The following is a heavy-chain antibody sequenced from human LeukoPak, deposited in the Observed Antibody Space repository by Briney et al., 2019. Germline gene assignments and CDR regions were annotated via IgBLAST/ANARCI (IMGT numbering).Heavy chain of an antibody. CDR3: ARIQVWFGEISGRPPYNWFDP. Sequence: PSQTLSLTCAVSGGSISSGGYSWSWIRQPPGKGLEWIGYIYHSGSTYYNPSLKSRVTISVDRSKNQFSLKLSSVTAADTAVYYCARIQVWFGEISGRPPYNWFDPWGQGTLVTVSS. CDR1: GGSISSGGYS. J-gene: IGHJ5*02. V-gene: IGHV4-30-2*01. CDR2: IYHSGST. D-gene: IGHD3-10*01.